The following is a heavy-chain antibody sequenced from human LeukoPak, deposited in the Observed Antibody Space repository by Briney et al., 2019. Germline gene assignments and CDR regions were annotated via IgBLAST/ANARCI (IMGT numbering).Heavy chain of an antibody. V-gene: IGHV3-74*01. CDR1: GFTFSGFW. D-gene: IGHD4-17*01. CDR2: ITEDASNT. CDR3: ARDLAYGVDY. Sequence: GGSLRLSCAASGFTFSGFWMHWVRQAPGKGLVWVSRITEDASNTTYADSVKGRFTISRDNAKNTLYLQMNSLGAEDTAVYYCARDLAYGVDYWGQGTLVTVSS. J-gene: IGHJ4*02.